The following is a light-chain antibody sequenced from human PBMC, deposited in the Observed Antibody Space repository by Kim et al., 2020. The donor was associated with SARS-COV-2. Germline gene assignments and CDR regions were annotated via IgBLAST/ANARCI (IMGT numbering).Light chain of an antibody. CDR1: QLMASNA. CDR2: GAS. CDR3: QQYSTSTRT. Sequence: PGESTALSGRASQLMASNALAGYQLKPGQAPRLLIYGASIRPTGIPDRFSSSGSGTDFTLTITRLEPEDFAVYYCQQYSTSTRTFGQGTKVDIK. J-gene: IGKJ1*01. V-gene: IGKV3-20*01.